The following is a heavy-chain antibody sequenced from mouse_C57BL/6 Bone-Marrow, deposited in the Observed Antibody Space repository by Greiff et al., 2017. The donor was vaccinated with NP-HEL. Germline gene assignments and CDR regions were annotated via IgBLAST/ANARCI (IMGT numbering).Heavy chain of an antibody. Sequence: QVQLQQSGPELVKPGASVKISCKASGYAFSSSWMNWVKQRPGKGLEWIGRIYPGDGDTNYNGKLKGKATLTADKSSSTAYMQLSSLTSEDAAVYFCARSDYYGSSFWYFDVWGTGTTVTVSS. CDR1: GYAFSSSW. J-gene: IGHJ1*03. D-gene: IGHD1-1*01. V-gene: IGHV1-82*01. CDR3: ARSDYYGSSFWYFDV. CDR2: IYPGDGDT.